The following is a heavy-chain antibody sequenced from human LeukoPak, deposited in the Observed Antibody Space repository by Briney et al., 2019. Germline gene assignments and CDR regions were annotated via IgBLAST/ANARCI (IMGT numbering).Heavy chain of an antibody. CDR3: ARDSSYYYDSSAYYDY. V-gene: IGHV3-30-3*01. CDR1: GFTFSSYA. D-gene: IGHD3-22*01. Sequence: QTGGSLRLSCAASGFTFSSYAMHWVRQAPGKGLEWVAVISYDGSNKYYADSVKGRFTISRDNSKNTLYLQMNSLRAEDTAVFYCARDSSYYYDSSAYYDYWGQGTLVTVSS. CDR2: ISYDGSNK. J-gene: IGHJ4*02.